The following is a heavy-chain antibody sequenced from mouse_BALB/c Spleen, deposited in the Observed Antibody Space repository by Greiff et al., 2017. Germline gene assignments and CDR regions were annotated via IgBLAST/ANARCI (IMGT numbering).Heavy chain of an antibody. J-gene: IGHJ1*01. Sequence: VQLQQPGAELVKPGTSVKLSCKASGYNFTSYWINWVKLRPGQGLEWIGDIYPGSGSTNYNEKFKSKATLTVDTSSSTAYMQLSSLASEDSALYYCARHYYGSRRYFDVWGAGTTVTVSS. CDR2: IYPGSGST. CDR1: GYNFTSYW. CDR3: ARHYYGSRRYFDV. D-gene: IGHD1-1*01. V-gene: IGHV1-55*01.